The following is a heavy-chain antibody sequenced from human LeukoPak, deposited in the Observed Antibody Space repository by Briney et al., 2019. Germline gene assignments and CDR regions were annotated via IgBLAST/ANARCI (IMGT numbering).Heavy chain of an antibody. J-gene: IGHJ4*02. D-gene: IGHD6-19*01. Sequence: GGSLRLSCAASTFTFSSYAMHWVRQAPGKGLEWVAVISYDGSNKYFADSVKGRFTISRDNSKNTLYLQMNSLRAEDTAVYYCARDQVAALGVLGYWGQGTLVTVSS. CDR2: ISYDGSNK. CDR3: ARDQVAALGVLGY. V-gene: IGHV3-30*04. CDR1: TFTFSSYA.